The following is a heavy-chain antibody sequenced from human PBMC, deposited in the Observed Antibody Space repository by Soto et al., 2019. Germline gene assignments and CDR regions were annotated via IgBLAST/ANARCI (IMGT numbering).Heavy chain of an antibody. CDR1: GGSVSSGSYY. V-gene: IGHV4-61*01. Sequence: SETLSLTCTVSGGSVSSGSYYWSWIRQPPGKGLEWIGYIYYSGSTNYNPSLKSRVTISVDTSKNQFSLKLSSVTAADTAVYYCARVFGYSYGLVDYWGQGTLVTVSS. CDR2: IYYSGST. CDR3: ARVFGYSYGLVDY. D-gene: IGHD5-18*01. J-gene: IGHJ4*02.